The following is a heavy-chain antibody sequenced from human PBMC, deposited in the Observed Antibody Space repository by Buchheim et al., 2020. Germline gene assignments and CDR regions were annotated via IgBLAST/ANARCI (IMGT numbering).Heavy chain of an antibody. CDR3: ARPGGFSFLNWFDP. V-gene: IGHV4-39*01. J-gene: IGHJ5*02. Sequence: QQQLQESGPGLVKPSETLSLTCTVSGGSISSSSYYWGWIRQTPGKGLEWIAGISYSGSTYYNPSLKSRVTISVDTSKNQFSLKLNSVTAADTAVYYCARPGGFSFLNWFDPWGRGTL. CDR1: GGSISSSSYY. D-gene: IGHD2/OR15-2a*01. CDR2: ISYSGST.